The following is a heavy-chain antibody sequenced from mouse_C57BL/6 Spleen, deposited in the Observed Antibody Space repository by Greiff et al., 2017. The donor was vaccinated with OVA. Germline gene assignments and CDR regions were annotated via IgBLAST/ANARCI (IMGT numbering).Heavy chain of an antibody. CDR2: IWSGGIT. J-gene: IGHJ4*01. CDR1: GFSLTNYG. Sequence: QVHVKQSGPGLVQPSQSLSITCTVSGFSLTNYGVHWVRQSPGKGLEWLGVIWSGGITDYNAAFISRLSISKGNSTSQVFFKMNSLQADDTAIFYCARPIYYGDYYAMDYWGQGTSVTVSS. D-gene: IGHD2-1*01. CDR3: ARPIYYGDYYAMDY. V-gene: IGHV2-2*01.